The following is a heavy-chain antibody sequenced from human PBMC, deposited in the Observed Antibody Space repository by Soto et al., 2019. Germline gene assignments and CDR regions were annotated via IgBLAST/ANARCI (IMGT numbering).Heavy chain of an antibody. Sequence: EVQLVESGGGLVQPGGSLRLSCAASGFTFSSYWMHWVRQAPGKGLVWVSRINSDGSSTYYADSVKGRFTISRDNAKNTLYLQMNSLRVEDRVLFYCATNLPNYWGQGTLVTVSS. CDR2: INSDGSST. V-gene: IGHV3-74*01. CDR3: ATNLPNY. CDR1: GFTFSSYW. D-gene: IGHD2-8*01. J-gene: IGHJ4*02.